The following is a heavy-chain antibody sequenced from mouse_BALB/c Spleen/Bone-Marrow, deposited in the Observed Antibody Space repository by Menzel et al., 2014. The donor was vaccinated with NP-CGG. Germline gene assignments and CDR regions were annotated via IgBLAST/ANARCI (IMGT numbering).Heavy chain of an antibody. Sequence: QVQLKHSVAELARPGASVKLSCKASGYTFTSYWMQWVKQRPGQGLEWIGAIYPGDGCTRYTQKFKGKATLTADKSSSTAYMQLSSLASEDSAVYHCARKNGNFDYWGQGTTLTVSS. CDR1: GYTFTSYW. D-gene: IGHD2-1*01. CDR2: IYPGDGCT. J-gene: IGHJ2*01. V-gene: IGHV1-87*01. CDR3: ARKNGNFDY.